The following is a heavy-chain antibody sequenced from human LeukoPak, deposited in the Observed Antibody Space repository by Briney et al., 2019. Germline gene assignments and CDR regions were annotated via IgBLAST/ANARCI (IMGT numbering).Heavy chain of an antibody. Sequence: GGPLRLSCAASGFTFSSYSMNWVRQAPGKGLEWVSYISSSSSTIYYADSVKGRFTISRDNARNSLYLQMNSLRAEDTAVYYCATSGYYRIDYWGQGTLVTVSS. D-gene: IGHD3-22*01. CDR1: GFTFSSYS. CDR2: ISSSSSTI. V-gene: IGHV3-48*01. CDR3: ATSGYYRIDY. J-gene: IGHJ4*02.